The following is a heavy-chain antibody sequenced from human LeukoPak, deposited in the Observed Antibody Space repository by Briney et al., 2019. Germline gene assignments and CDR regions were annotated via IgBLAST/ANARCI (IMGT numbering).Heavy chain of an antibody. CDR2: IYYSGGT. J-gene: IGHJ5*02. CDR1: GGSISSYY. V-gene: IGHV4-59*08. CDR3: ARHVGGYCSSTSCYSNWFDP. Sequence: NTSETLSLTCTVSGGSISSYYWSWIRQPPGKGLEWIGYIYYSGGTNYNPSLKSRVTLSVDTSKNQFSLKLSSVTAADTAVYYCARHVGGYCSSTSCYSNWFDPWGRGTLVTVSS. D-gene: IGHD2-2*01.